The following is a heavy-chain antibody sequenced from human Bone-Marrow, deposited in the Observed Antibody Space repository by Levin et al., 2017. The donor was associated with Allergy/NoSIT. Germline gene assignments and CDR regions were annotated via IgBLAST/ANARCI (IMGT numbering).Heavy chain of an antibody. V-gene: IGHV4-39*01. CDR1: GGSISSSSYY. Sequence: PSETLSLTCTVSGGSISSSSYYWGWIRQPPGKGLEWIGSIYYSGSTYYNPSLKSRVTISVDTSKNQFSLKLSSVTAADTAVYYCARHREGVNAKYYYYGMDVWGQGTTVTVSS. CDR2: IYYSGST. J-gene: IGHJ6*02. D-gene: IGHD1-1*01. CDR3: ARHREGVNAKYYYYGMDV.